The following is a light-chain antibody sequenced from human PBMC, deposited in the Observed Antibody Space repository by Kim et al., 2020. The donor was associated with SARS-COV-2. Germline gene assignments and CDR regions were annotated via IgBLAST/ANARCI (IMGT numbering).Light chain of an antibody. Sequence: GDRVTITCRASQIISTWLAWYQQKPGKAPKLLIYKASTLEGGVPSRFSGSGSGTDFTLTVSSLQPDDFATYYCQQYNSSPWTFGQGTKVDIK. CDR2: KAS. CDR1: QIISTW. V-gene: IGKV1-5*03. CDR3: QQYNSSPWT. J-gene: IGKJ1*01.